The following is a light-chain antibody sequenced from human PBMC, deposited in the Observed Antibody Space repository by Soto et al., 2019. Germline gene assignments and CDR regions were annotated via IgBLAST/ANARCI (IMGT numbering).Light chain of an antibody. V-gene: IGLV1-40*01. Sequence: QSALTQRPSVSGAPGQRVTISCTGSSSNIGAGYDVHWYQQLPGTAPKLLIYGNSNRPSGVPDRFSGSKSGTSASLAITGLQAEDEADYYCQSYDSSLSGWVFGGGTKLTVL. CDR2: GNS. CDR1: SSNIGAGYD. CDR3: QSYDSSLSGWV. J-gene: IGLJ2*01.